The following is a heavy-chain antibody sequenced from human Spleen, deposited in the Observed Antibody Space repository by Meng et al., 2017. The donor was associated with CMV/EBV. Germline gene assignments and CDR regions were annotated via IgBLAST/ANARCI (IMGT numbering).Heavy chain of an antibody. CDR3: ARAFGVVVPAASFDY. V-gene: IGHV1-2*02. Sequence: SGDTVTSYGISWVRQAPGQGLEWMGWINPNSGGTNYAQKFQGRVTMTRDTSISTAYMELSRLRSDDTAVYYCARAFGVVVPAASFDYWGQGTLVTVSS. CDR2: INPNSGGT. D-gene: IGHD2-2*01. J-gene: IGHJ4*02. CDR1: GDTVTSYG.